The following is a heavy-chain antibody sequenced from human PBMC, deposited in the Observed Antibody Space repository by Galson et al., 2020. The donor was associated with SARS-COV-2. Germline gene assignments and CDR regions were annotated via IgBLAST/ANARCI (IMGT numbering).Heavy chain of an antibody. D-gene: IGHD3-3*01. CDR2: ISSSGSTI. V-gene: IGHV3-48*03. CDR1: GFTFSSFE. J-gene: IGHJ2*01. Sequence: GGSLRLSCAASGFTFSSFEMNWVRQAPGKGLEWVSYISSSGSTIYYADSVKGRFTISRDNAKNSLYLQLNSLRAEDTAVYYCARVSGITIFGVVTPGNNWYFDLWGRGTLVTVSS. CDR3: ARVSGITIFGVVTPGNNWYFDL.